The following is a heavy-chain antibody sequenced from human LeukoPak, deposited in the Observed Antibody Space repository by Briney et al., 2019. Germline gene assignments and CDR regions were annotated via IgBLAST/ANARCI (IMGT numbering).Heavy chain of an antibody. CDR1: GGSISSSSYY. CDR3: ARLHDYGDYYFDY. V-gene: IGHV4-39*01. D-gene: IGHD4-17*01. Sequence: SETLSLTCTVSGGSISSSSYYWGWIRQPPGKGLEWIGSIYYSGSTYYNPSVKSRVTISVDTSKNQFSLKLSSVTAADTAVYYCARLHDYGDYYFDYWGQGTLVTVSS. J-gene: IGHJ4*02. CDR2: IYYSGST.